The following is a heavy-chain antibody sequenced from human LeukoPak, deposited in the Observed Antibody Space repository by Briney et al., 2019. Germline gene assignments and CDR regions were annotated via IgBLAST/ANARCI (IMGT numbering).Heavy chain of an antibody. CDR2: IYYTGST. CDR1: GGSINSATYS. Sequence: TASETLSLTCTVSGGSINSATYSWSWIRQHPGKVLVWAGYIYYTGSTFYNPSLKSRVTMSVDTSKNQFSLRLNSVTAADTAVYYCARRLNAFDIWGEGALVTVSS. J-gene: IGHJ3*02. CDR3: ARRLNAFDI. V-gene: IGHV4-31*03. D-gene: IGHD6-25*01.